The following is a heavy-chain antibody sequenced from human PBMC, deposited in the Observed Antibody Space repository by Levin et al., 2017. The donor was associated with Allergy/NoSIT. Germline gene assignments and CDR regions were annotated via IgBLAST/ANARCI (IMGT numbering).Heavy chain of an antibody. CDR2: IQSKNDGGTT. V-gene: IGHV3-15*01. D-gene: IGHD3-10*01. J-gene: IGHJ4*02. Sequence: LSLTCAASGFTFSSAWMSWVRQAPGKGLEWVGHIQSKNDGGTTDYAAPVTGRFSISRDDSKNTLHLQMSSLKTEDTAVYYCTTAHNWVRGVLMRRPYWGQGTLVTVSS. CDR3: TTAHNWVRGVLMRRPY. CDR1: GFTFSSAW.